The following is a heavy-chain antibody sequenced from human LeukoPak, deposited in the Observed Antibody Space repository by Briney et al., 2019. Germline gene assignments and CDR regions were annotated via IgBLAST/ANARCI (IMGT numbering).Heavy chain of an antibody. CDR2: INPSGGST. D-gene: IGHD3-22*01. CDR3: AREITYYCDSSGYYEPNAFDI. CDR1: GYTFTSYY. Sequence: ASVKVSCKASGYTFTSYYMHWVRQAPGQGLEWMGIINPSGGSTSYAQKFQGRVTMTRDMSTSTVYMELSSLRSEDTAVYYCAREITYYCDSSGYYEPNAFDIWGQGTMVTVSS. J-gene: IGHJ3*02. V-gene: IGHV1-46*01.